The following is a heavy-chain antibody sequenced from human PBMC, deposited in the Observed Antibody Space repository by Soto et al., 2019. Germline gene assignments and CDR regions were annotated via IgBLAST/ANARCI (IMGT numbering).Heavy chain of an antibody. CDR3: ASGVFGLVSPVIGGY. V-gene: IGHV3-21*01. CDR2: ISRTSNYI. Sequence: EVQVVESGGGLVKPGGSLTLSCAASGFTFSSYSMNWVRQAPGKGLEWVSSISRTSNYIYYTDSVKGRFTISRENAKNSIYLQMNSLRAEDTATYYCASGVFGLVSPVIGGYWGQGTLVTVSS. CDR1: GFTFSSYS. D-gene: IGHD3-3*01. J-gene: IGHJ4*02.